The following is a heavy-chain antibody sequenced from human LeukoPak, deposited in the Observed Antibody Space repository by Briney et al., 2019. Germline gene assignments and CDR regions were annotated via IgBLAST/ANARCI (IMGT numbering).Heavy chain of an antibody. J-gene: IGHJ5*02. V-gene: IGHV3-23*01. CDR1: GFTFSSYA. D-gene: IGHD3-10*01. CDR2: ISGSGGST. Sequence: GGSLRLSCAGSGFTFSSYAMSWVRQAPGKGLEWVSAISGSGGSTYYADSVKGRFTISRDNSKNTLYLQMNSLRAEDTAVYYCAKDPLWFGEPNWFDPWGQGTLVTVSS. CDR3: AKDPLWFGEPNWFDP.